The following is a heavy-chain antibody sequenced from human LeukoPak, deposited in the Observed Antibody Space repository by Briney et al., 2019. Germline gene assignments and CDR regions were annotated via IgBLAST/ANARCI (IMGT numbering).Heavy chain of an antibody. J-gene: IGHJ3*02. CDR2: ISTSNNLI. CDR3: AKGVYGSGWYDHGTDAFDI. V-gene: IGHV3-48*01. CDR1: GFTFSSYS. D-gene: IGHD6-19*01. Sequence: GGSLRLSCTASGFTFSSYSMNWVRQAPGKGLEWVSYISTSNNLIYYADSVKGRFTISRDNSKNTLYLQMNSLRAEDTAVYYCAKGVYGSGWYDHGTDAFDIWGQGTMVTVSS.